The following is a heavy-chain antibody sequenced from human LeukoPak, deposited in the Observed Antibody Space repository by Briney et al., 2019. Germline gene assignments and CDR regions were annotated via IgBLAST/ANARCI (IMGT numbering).Heavy chain of an antibody. CDR1: GYTFTGYY. J-gene: IGHJ4*02. D-gene: IGHD2-2*01. V-gene: IGHV1-2*02. CDR3: ARDYCSSTSCLYYFDY. Sequence: ASVKVSRKASGYTFTGYYMHWVRQAPGQGLEWMGWINPNSGGTNYAQKFQGRVTMTRDTSISIAYMELSRLRSDDTAVYYCARDYCSSTSCLYYFDYWGQGTLVTVSS. CDR2: INPNSGGT.